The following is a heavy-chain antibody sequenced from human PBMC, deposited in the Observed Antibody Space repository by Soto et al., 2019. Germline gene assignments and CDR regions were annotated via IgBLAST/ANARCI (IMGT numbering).Heavy chain of an antibody. CDR2: TSTSNGHT. J-gene: IGHJ5*02. V-gene: IGHV1-18*01. CDR1: GYTFTSYT. CDR3: ARDEFRGSFNPYYWCDP. Sequence: QVHLVQSGTEVKKPGASVKVSCTASGYTFTSYTITWVRHAPGQGLEWMGWTSTSNGHTNYAQKFQRRGTMTPDTTQSSACRELRSLRSDDTAVYYCARDEFRGSFNPYYWCDPWGQGTLVTVSS. D-gene: IGHD1-26*01.